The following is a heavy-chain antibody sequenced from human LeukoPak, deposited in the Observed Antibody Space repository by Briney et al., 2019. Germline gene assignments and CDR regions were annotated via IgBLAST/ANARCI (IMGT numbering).Heavy chain of an antibody. Sequence: GWSLRLSCEASGFKFSNYAMSWVRQAPGKGLEWVSLLSGRGRHASYTDSVKGRFTISTDNSKNTLFLQMNSLRADDTAVYYCAKSILGTAGLLDNWGQGTLVTVSS. J-gene: IGHJ4*02. CDR2: LSGRGRHA. CDR3: AKSILGTAGLLDN. D-gene: IGHD5-18*01. CDR1: GFKFSNYA. V-gene: IGHV3-23*01.